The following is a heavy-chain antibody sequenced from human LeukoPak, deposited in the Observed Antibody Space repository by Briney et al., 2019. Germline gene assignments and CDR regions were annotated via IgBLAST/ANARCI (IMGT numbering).Heavy chain of an antibody. CDR1: GYTFTSYG. Sequence: ASVKVSCKASGYTFTSYGISWVRQAPGQGLEWMGWISAYNGNTNYAQKLQGRVTMTTDTSTSTAYMELRSLRSDDTAVYYCARSEGFGYGYSYGDYWGQGTLVSVSS. D-gene: IGHD5-18*01. CDR3: ARSEGFGYGYSYGDY. J-gene: IGHJ4*02. CDR2: ISAYNGNT. V-gene: IGHV1-18*04.